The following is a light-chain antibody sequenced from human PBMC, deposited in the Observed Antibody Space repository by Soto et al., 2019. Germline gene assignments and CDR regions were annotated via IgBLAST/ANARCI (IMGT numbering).Light chain of an antibody. CDR2: FAS. CDR3: QQYHTSPLT. CDR1: QSISNW. J-gene: IGKJ4*01. V-gene: IGKV1-5*03. Sequence: DTQMTQSPSTLSASVGDRVTITCRASQSISNWLAWYQQKPGKAPNLLIYFASTLQSGVPSRFSGSGSGTEFTLTISSMPTADSAHYYCQQYHTSPLTFGGGTKVDIK.